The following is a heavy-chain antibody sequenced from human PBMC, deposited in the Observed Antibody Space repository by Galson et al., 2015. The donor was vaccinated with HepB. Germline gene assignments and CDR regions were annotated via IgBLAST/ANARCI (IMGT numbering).Heavy chain of an antibody. CDR1: GFTFSDFA. V-gene: IGHV3-23*01. Sequence: SLRLSCAASGFTFSDFAMVWVRQAPGVGLEWVSTCGSGNIKYYADSVKGRFTISRGNSRNTLYLQMNSLRAEDTAVYYCAKWRLSERWFDPWGQGTLVTVSS. D-gene: IGHD1-1*01. J-gene: IGHJ5*02. CDR2: CGSGNIK. CDR3: AKWRLSERWFDP.